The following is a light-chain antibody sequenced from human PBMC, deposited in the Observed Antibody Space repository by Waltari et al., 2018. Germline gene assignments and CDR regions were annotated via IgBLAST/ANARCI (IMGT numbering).Light chain of an antibody. J-gene: IGKJ4*01. CDR1: QSLLHSNGYNY. CDR3: MQALQIVT. V-gene: IGKV2-28*01. CDR2: LGS. Sequence: DIVMTQSPLSLPVTPGEPASISCRSSQSLLHSNGYNYLDWDLQKPGQSPQLLIYLGSNRASGGPDRFSGSGSGTDFTLKISRVEAEDVGVYYCMQALQIVTFGGGTKVEIK.